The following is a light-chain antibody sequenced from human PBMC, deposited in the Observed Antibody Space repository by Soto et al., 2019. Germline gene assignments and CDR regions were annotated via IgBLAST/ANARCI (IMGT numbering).Light chain of an antibody. CDR3: QQYNIWPRA. CDR2: GAS. V-gene: IGKV3-15*01. Sequence: EIVMTQSPATLSVSPRERETISCRASQNVSSKIAWNQQKPGQGPSLLLYGASSRATGIPARFSGSGPGTDFSLSICSLLSEDFAVYYCQQYNIWPRAFGQGTKV. CDR1: QNVSSK. J-gene: IGKJ1*01.